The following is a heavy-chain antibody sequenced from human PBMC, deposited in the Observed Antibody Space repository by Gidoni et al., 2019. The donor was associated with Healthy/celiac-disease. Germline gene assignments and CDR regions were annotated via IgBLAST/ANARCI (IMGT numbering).Heavy chain of an antibody. Sequence: QVQLQQWGAGLLKPSETLSLTCAVYGGSFSGYYWSWIRQPPGKGLEWIGEINHSGSTNYNPPLKSRVTISVDTSKNQFSLKLSSVTAADTAVYYCARVPAAGGPEWFDPWGQGTLVTVSS. CDR3: ARVPAAGGPEWFDP. D-gene: IGHD2-2*01. CDR2: INHSGST. CDR1: GGSFSGYY. V-gene: IGHV4-34*01. J-gene: IGHJ5*02.